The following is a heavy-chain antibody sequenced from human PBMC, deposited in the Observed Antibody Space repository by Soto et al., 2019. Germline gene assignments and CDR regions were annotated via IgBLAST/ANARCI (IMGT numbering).Heavy chain of an antibody. J-gene: IGHJ5*02. Sequence: ASVKVSCKASRYTFTSYAMHWVRQAPGQRLEWMGWINAGNGNTKYSQKFQGRVTITRDTSASTAYMELSSLRSEDTAVYYCARGPVRGVNTWFDPWGQGTLVTVSS. CDR1: RYTFTSYA. CDR3: ARGPVRGVNTWFDP. V-gene: IGHV1-3*01. D-gene: IGHD3-10*01. CDR2: INAGNGNT.